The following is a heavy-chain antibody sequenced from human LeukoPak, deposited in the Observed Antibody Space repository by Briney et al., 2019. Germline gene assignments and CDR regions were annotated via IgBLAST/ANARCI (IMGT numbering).Heavy chain of an antibody. CDR1: GFTFSSYS. CDR2: ISSSSSTI. V-gene: IGHV3-48*01. Sequence: PGGPLRLSCAASGFTFSSYSMNWVRQAPGKGLEWVSYISSSSSTIYYADSVKGRFTISRDNAKNSLYLQMNSLRAEDTAVYYCARAYDILTGGDFDYWGQGTLVTVSS. D-gene: IGHD3-9*01. J-gene: IGHJ4*02. CDR3: ARAYDILTGGDFDY.